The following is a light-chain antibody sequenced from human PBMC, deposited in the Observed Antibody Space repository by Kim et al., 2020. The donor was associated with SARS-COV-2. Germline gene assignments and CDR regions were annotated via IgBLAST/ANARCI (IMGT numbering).Light chain of an antibody. CDR3: QQYNFYPVT. CDR2: EAS. CDR1: QGVNIY. J-gene: IGKJ4*01. V-gene: IGKV1-16*01. Sequence: DIQMTQSPSSLSASAGDRVTITCRASQGVNIYVAWFQQKPGKAPKTLIYEASTLLSGVPSRFSGSGSGTEFTLTISNLQSEDFATYYCQQYNFYPVTFGGRTKVDIK.